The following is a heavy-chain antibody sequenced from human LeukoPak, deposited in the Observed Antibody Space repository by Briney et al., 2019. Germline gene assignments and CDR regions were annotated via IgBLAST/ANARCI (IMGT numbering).Heavy chain of an antibody. V-gene: IGHV1-18*01. CDR2: ISAYNGNT. CDR3: ARDLSVAYHYTGDWFDP. CDR1: GYTFTSYG. D-gene: IGHD3-22*01. J-gene: IGHJ5*02. Sequence: ASVKVSCKASGYTFTSYGISWVRQAPGQGLEWMGWISAYNGNTNYAQKLQGRVTMTTDTSTSTAYMELRSLRSDDTAVYYCARDLSVAYHYTGDWFDPWGQGTLVTVSS.